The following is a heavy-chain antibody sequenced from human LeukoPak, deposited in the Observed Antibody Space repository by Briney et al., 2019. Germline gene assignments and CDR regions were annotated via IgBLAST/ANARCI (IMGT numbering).Heavy chain of an antibody. CDR3: ARENWYYDH. V-gene: IGHV1-2*02. CDR1: GSIFNIYY. J-gene: IGHJ4*02. CDR2: ISHDGGVT. Sequence: ASVKVSCKSSGSIFNIYYMHWVRQVPGQGGEGRGWISHDGGVTNYAQKFQGRVTLTSDSATTTDYMELSRLTSDDTAVYYCARENWYYDHWGQGTLVTVSS.